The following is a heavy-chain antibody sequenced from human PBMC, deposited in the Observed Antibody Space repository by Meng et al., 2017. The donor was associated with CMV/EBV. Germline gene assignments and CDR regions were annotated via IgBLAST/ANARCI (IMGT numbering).Heavy chain of an antibody. V-gene: IGHV4-4*07. CDR3: AREDIVVVPAARGFDY. J-gene: IGHJ4*02. D-gene: IGHD2-2*01. CDR1: VCSISSSY. CDR2: IYTSGST. Sequence: LQGPSPRPVNTSETLPLPSTAAVCSISSSYWSWTRQPAGKGLEWIGRIYTSGSTNYNPSLKSRVTMSVDTSKNQFSLKLSSVTAADTAVYYCAREDIVVVPAARGFDYWGQGTLVTVSS.